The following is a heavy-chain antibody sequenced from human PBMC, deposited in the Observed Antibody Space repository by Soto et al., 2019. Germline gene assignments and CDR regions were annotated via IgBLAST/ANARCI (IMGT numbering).Heavy chain of an antibody. CDR1: GDSISNLDYF. D-gene: IGHD7-27*01. J-gene: IGHJ5*01. Sequence: PSETLSLTCSVSGDSISNLDYFWAWIRQPPGQALEYIGYIYKSATTYYNPSFVSRVAISVDTSKSQFSLNVTSVTAADTAVYFCARGPYCLTGRCFPNWFDSWGQGAPVTVSS. CDR2: IYKSATT. CDR3: ARGPYCLTGRCFPNWFDS. V-gene: IGHV4-30-4*01.